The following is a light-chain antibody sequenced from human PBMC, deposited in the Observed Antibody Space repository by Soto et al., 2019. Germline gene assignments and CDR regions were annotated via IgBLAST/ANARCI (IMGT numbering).Light chain of an antibody. CDR2: AAS. Sequence: DIQMTQSPSSLSASVGDRVTITCRASQGISNYLAWFQQKPGKAPKSLIYAASGLQSGVPSKFSGSGSGTXXXXXXXXXXXXXXXXYYCQXXNSYPRTFGQGTKVEIK. J-gene: IGKJ1*01. V-gene: IGKV1-16*02. CDR1: QGISNY. CDR3: QXXNSYPRT.